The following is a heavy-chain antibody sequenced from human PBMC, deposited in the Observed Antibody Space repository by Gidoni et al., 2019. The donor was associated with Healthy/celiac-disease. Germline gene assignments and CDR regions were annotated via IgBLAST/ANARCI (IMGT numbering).Heavy chain of an antibody. J-gene: IGHJ6*02. CDR1: GGSISSYY. V-gene: IGHV4-59*01. CDR3: ARDYCYGMDV. CDR2: IYYSGCT. Sequence: QVQLQESGPGLVKPSETLSLTCTVSGGSISSYYWSWIRQPPVKGLEWIGYIYYSGCTHYNPSLKSRVTISVDTSKNQFSLKLSSVTAADTAVYYCARDYCYGMDVWGQGTTVTVSS.